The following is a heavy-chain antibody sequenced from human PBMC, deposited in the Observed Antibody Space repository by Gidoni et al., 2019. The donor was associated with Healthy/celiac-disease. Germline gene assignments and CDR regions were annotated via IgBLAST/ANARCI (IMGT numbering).Heavy chain of an antibody. V-gene: IGHV3-23*01. CDR2: ISGSGGST. CDR1: GFTFSSYA. CDR3: ARGRYSSSFTIDY. D-gene: IGHD6-6*01. J-gene: IGHJ4*02. Sequence: EVQLLESGGGLVQPGGSLRLSCAASGFTFSSYAMSWVRQAPGKGLEWVSAISGSGGSTYYADSVKGRFTISRDNSKNTLYLQMNSLRAEDTAVYYCARGRYSSSFTIDYWGQGTLVTVSS.